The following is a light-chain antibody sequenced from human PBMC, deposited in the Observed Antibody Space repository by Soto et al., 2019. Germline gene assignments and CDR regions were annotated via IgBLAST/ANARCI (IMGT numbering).Light chain of an antibody. CDR1: ENINKF. CDR2: TAS. J-gene: IGKJ5*01. Sequence: DIQMTQSPSTLSASIGDTVTITCRASENINKFLAWYQQRPGKAPKLLMYTASSLERGVPARFSGSASGTEFTLTISSLQSEDFAIYYCQQYNNWPPITFGQGTRLEIK. CDR3: QQYNNWPPIT. V-gene: IGKV1-5*03.